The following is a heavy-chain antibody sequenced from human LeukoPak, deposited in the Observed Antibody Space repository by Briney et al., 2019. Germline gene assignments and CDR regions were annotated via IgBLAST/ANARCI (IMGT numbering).Heavy chain of an antibody. V-gene: IGHV4-31*03. CDR1: GGSIISGTYY. J-gene: IGHJ5*02. CDR3: ARVGCSGTSCHGNWFDP. Sequence: SQTLSLTCSVSGGSIISGTYYWSWMRQRPGKGLEWIGYTHYSGSTYNNPSLKNRVTISVDTSKNQFSLRVRSVTAADTAVYYCARVGCSGTSCHGNWFDPWGQGTLVTVSS. CDR2: THYSGST. D-gene: IGHD2-2*01.